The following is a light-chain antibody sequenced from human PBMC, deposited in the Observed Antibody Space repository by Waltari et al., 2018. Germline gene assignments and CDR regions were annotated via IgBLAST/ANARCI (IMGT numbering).Light chain of an antibody. CDR3: SSYTGSSTLVI. J-gene: IGLJ2*01. CDR2: GVS. CDR1: RRSVGAYDS. V-gene: IGLV2-14*01. Sequence: QSALTQPASVSGSPGQSITISFPGPRRSVGAYDSLSWYQHPPGQAPKLMIYGVSNRPSGVSNRFSGSKSGNTASLTISGVQAEDEADYYCSSYTGSSTLVIFGGGTKLTVL.